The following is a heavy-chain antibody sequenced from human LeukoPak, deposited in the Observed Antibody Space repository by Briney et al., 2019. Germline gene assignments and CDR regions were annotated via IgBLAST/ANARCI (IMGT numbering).Heavy chain of an antibody. CDR3: ASYGRYGSGRGRVDY. CDR2: IYYSGST. V-gene: IGHV4-59*08. D-gene: IGHD3-10*01. CDR1: GGSISSYY. Sequence: ASETLSLTCTASGGSISSYYWSWIRQPPGKGLEWIGYIYYSGSTNYNPSLKSRVTISVDTSKNQFSLKLSSVTAADTAVCYCASYGRYGSGRGRVDYWGQGTLVTVSS. J-gene: IGHJ4*02.